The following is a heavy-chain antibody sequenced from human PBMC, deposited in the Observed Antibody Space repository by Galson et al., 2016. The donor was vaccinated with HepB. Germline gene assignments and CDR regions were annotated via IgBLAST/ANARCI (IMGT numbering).Heavy chain of an antibody. J-gene: IGHJ2*01. CDR1: GFTFSNYA. CDR3: AKEPGYYYDTSALDV. CDR2: ISYDGSNK. D-gene: IGHD3-22*01. V-gene: IGHV3-30-3*01. Sequence: SLRLSCAASGFTFSNYAMHWVRQAPGKGLEWVAIISYDGSNKYYANSVKGRFTISRDNSKNTLYLQMNSLKAEDTAVYYCAKEPGYYYDTSALDVWGRGTLVTVSS.